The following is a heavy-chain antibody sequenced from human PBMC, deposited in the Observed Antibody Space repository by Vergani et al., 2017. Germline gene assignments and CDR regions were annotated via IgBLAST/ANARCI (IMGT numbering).Heavy chain of an antibody. V-gene: IGHV4-34*01. CDR3: ARDRLYSSGWYDY. CDR1: GGSFSGYY. Sequence: QVQLQQWGAGLLKPSETLSLTCAVYGGSFSGYYWSWIRQPPGKGLEWIGEINHSGSTNYNPSLKSRVTISVDTSKNQFSLKLSAVTAADTAVYYCARDRLYSSGWYDYWGQGTLVTVSS. J-gene: IGHJ4*02. CDR2: INHSGST. D-gene: IGHD6-19*01.